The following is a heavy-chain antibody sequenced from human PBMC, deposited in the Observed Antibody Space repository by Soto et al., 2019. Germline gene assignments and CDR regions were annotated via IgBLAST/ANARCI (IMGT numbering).Heavy chain of an antibody. Sequence: SETLSLTCSISGGSSSRYYWSWIRQSPGKGLEWIAYIYNGGITNYNPSLKSRVTISEDTSNNQVSLTLSSVTAADTAVYYCARTTQIFGVVPHWFDPWGQGTLVTVSS. J-gene: IGHJ5*02. CDR2: IYNGGIT. D-gene: IGHD3-3*01. V-gene: IGHV4-59*12. CDR1: GGSSSRYY. CDR3: ARTTQIFGVVPHWFDP.